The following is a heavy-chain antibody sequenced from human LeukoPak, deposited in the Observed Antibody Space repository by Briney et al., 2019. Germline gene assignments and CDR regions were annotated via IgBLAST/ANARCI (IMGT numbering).Heavy chain of an antibody. CDR2: INHSGST. D-gene: IGHD6-6*01. J-gene: IGHJ5*02. V-gene: IGHV4-34*01. CDR3: ARGRIAARRSNWFDP. CDR1: GGSFSGYY. Sequence: SETPSLTCAVYGGSFSGYYWSWIRQPPGKGLEWIGEINHSGSTNYNPSLKSRVTISVDTSKNQFSLKLSSVTAADTAVYYCARGRIAARRSNWFDPWGQGTLVTVSS.